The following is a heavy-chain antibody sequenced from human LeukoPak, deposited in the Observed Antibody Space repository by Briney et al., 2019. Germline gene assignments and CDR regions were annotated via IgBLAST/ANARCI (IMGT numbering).Heavy chain of an antibody. J-gene: IGHJ4*02. V-gene: IGHV3-21*01. CDR3: ARDQGADYGGNSGRDDY. D-gene: IGHD4-23*01. CDR1: GFTFSSYS. Sequence: GGSLRLSCAASGFTFSSYSMNWVRQAPGKGLEWVSSISSSSSYIYYADSVKGLFTISRDNAKNSLYLQMNSLRAEDTAVYYCARDQGADYGGNSGRDDYWGQGTLVTVSS. CDR2: ISSSSSYI.